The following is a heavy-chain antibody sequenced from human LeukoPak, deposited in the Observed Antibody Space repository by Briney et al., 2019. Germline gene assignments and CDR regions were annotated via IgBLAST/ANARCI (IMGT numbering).Heavy chain of an antibody. D-gene: IGHD2-15*01. CDR3: ARLLDCSGGSCYSNLFYYYYMDV. CDR1: GGSFSGYY. V-gene: IGHV4-34*01. J-gene: IGHJ6*03. Sequence: KSSETLSLTCAVYGGSFSGYYWSWIRQPPGKGLEWIGEINHSGSTNYNPSLKSRVTISVDTSKNQFSLKLSSVTAADTAVYYCARLLDCSGGSCYSNLFYYYYMDVWGKGTTVTISS. CDR2: INHSGST.